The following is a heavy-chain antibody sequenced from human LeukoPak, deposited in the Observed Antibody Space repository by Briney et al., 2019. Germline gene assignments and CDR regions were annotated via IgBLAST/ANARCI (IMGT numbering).Heavy chain of an antibody. CDR3: AREMRLVGRVFDY. CDR2: ISYDGSNK. J-gene: IGHJ4*02. D-gene: IGHD6-6*01. V-gene: IGHV3-30*03. CDR1: GFTFSSYG. Sequence: GGSLRLSCAASGFTFSSYGMHWVRQAPGKGLEWVAVISYDGSNKYYADSVKGRFTISRDNAKNSLYLQMNSLRAEDTAVYYCAREMRLVGRVFDYWGQGTLVTVSS.